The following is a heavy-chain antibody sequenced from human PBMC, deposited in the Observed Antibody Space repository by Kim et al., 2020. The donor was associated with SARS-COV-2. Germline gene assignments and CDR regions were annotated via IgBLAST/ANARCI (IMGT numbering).Heavy chain of an antibody. CDR2: IVVGSGNT. V-gene: IGHV1-58*01. D-gene: IGHD2-2*01. CDR3: AADPGYCSSTSCYPGGHYYYYYGMDV. CDR1: GFTFTSSA. Sequence: SVKVSCKASGFTFTSSAVQWVRQARGQRLEWIGWIVVGSGNTNYAQKFQERVTITRDMSTSTAYMELSSLRSEDTAVYYCAADPGYCSSTSCYPGGHYYYYYGMDVWGQGTTVTVSS. J-gene: IGHJ6*02.